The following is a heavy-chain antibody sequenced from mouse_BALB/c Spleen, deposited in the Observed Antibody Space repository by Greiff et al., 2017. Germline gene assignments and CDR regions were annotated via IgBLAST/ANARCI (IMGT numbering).Heavy chain of an antibody. CDR3: ARHRSTMITTGAMDY. V-gene: IGHV5-12-2*01. Sequence: EVQGVESGGGLVKPGGSLKLSCAASGFTFSSYTMSWVRQTPEKRLEWVAYISNGGGSTYYPDTVKGRFTISRDNAKNTLYLQMSSLKSEDTAMYYCARHRSTMITTGAMDYWGQGTSVTVSS. CDR1: GFTFSSYT. J-gene: IGHJ4*01. D-gene: IGHD2-4*01. CDR2: ISNGGGST.